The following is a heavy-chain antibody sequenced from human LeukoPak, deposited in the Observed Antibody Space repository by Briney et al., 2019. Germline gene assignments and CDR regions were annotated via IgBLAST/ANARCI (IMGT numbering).Heavy chain of an antibody. CDR1: GYTFTSYG. CDR2: ISAYNGNT. Sequence: ASVKVSCKASGYTFTSYGISWVRQAPGQGLEWIGWISAYNGNTNYAQKLQGRVTMTTDTSTSTAYMELRSLRSDDTAVYYCARDGDSGYSYGTSDYWGQGTLVTVSS. CDR3: ARDGDSGYSYGTSDY. J-gene: IGHJ4*02. V-gene: IGHV1-18*01. D-gene: IGHD5-18*01.